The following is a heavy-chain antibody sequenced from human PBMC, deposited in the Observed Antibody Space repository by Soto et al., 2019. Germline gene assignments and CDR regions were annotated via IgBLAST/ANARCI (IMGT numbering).Heavy chain of an antibody. V-gene: IGHV1-2*02. Sequence: GASVKVSCKASGYTFTGYYMHWVRQAPGQGLEWMGWINPNSGGTNYAQKFQGRVTMTRDTSISTAYMELSRPRSDDTAVYYCARDRYYSSSSWVDYWGQGTLVTVSS. CDR3: ARDRYYSSSSWVDY. CDR1: GYTFTGYY. CDR2: INPNSGGT. D-gene: IGHD6-6*01. J-gene: IGHJ4*02.